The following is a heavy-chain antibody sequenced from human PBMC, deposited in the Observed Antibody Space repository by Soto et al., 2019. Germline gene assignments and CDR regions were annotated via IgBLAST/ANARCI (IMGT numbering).Heavy chain of an antibody. J-gene: IGHJ6*03. D-gene: IGHD2-2*01. Sequence: GGSMRLSSAAAEFTFRGYWMSWVRQAPGKGLEWVANIKQDGSEKYYVDSVKGRFTISRDNAKNSLYLQMNSLRAEDTAVYYCARLGLYCSSTSCYLSYYYYYMDVWGKGTTVTVSS. CDR1: EFTFRGYW. V-gene: IGHV3-7*01. CDR3: ARLGLYCSSTSCYLSYYYYYMDV. CDR2: IKQDGSEK.